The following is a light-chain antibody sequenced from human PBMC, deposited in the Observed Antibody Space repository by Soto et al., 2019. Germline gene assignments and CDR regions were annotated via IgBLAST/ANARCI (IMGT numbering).Light chain of an antibody. Sequence: QSVLTQPPSVSGAPGQRVTISCTGSRSNIGAGYDVHWYQQLPGTAPKLLIYGNSNRPSGVPDRFSGSKSGTSASLAITVLQVEDEADYYCQSYDSSLSDVFGTGTKLTVL. CDR3: QSYDSSLSDV. CDR1: RSNIGAGYD. CDR2: GNS. V-gene: IGLV1-40*01. J-gene: IGLJ1*01.